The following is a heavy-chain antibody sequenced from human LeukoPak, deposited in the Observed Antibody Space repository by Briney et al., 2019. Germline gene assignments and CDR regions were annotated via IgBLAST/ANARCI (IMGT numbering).Heavy chain of an antibody. D-gene: IGHD1-26*01. V-gene: IGHV3-21*01. Sequence: PGGSLRLSCAASGFTFSSYSMNWVRQAPGKGLEWVSSISSSSSYIYYADSVKGRFTIPRDNAKNSLYLQMNSLRVEDTAVYYCARARGIVGAEYGYWGQGTLVTVSS. J-gene: IGHJ4*02. CDR3: ARARGIVGAEYGY. CDR1: GFTFSSYS. CDR2: ISSSSSYI.